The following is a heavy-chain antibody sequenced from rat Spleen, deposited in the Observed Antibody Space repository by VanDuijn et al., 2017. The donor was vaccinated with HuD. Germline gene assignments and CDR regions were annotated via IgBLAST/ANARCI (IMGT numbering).Heavy chain of an antibody. D-gene: IGHD1-12*02. CDR3: TGDGTPR. Sequence: EVQLVESGGGLVQPGRSLKLSCAASGFTFSDFYMAWVRQAPKKGLEWVASIKHEDFTPYYRDSVMGRFTISRDDGESTLFLQMNSLRSEDTATYYCTGDGTPRWGQGVMVTVSS. CDR1: GFTFSDFY. CDR2: IKHEDFTP. V-gene: IGHV5-22*01. J-gene: IGHJ2*01.